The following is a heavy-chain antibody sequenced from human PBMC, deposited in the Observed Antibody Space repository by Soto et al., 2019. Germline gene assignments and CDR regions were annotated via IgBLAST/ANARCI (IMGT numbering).Heavy chain of an antibody. Sequence: SETLSLTCAVSGGSISSSNWWSWVRQAPGKGLEWIGEIYHSGSTNYNPSLKSRVAISVDTSKNQFSLKLNSVTAADTAVYYCARDRVMLTFGGASEEWGIDSWGPGTLVTVS. V-gene: IGHV4-4*02. CDR3: ARDRVMLTFGGASEEWGIDS. CDR2: IYHSGST. CDR1: GGSISSSNW. D-gene: IGHD3-16*01. J-gene: IGHJ4*02.